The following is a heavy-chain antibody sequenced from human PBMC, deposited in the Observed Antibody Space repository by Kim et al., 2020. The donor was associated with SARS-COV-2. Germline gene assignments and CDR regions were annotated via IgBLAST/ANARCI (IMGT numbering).Heavy chain of an antibody. CDR1: GFTFSTYA. J-gene: IGHJ4*02. CDR3: AKGRSENIAAAFNY. Sequence: GGSLRLSCAASGFTFSTYAMSWVRQAPGKGLEWVSTVGGSGGNTYHADSAKGRFTIFRDNSKNTVDLLMNSLRAEDTAVYYCAKGRSENIAAAFNYWGQG. CDR2: VGGSGGNT. D-gene: IGHD6-13*01. V-gene: IGHV3-23*01.